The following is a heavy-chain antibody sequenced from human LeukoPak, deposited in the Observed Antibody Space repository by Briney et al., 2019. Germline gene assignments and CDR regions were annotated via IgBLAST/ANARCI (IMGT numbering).Heavy chain of an antibody. CDR3: ARDSLAAAGRRRYYYYGMDV. Sequence: ASVKVSCKASGYTFTSYGISWVRQAPGQGLEWMGWISAYNGNTNYAQKLQGRVTMTTDTSTSTAYMELRSLRSDDTAVYYCARDSLAAAGRRRYYYYGMDVWGQGTTVTVSS. CDR1: GYTFTSYG. D-gene: IGHD6-13*01. CDR2: ISAYNGNT. V-gene: IGHV1-18*01. J-gene: IGHJ6*02.